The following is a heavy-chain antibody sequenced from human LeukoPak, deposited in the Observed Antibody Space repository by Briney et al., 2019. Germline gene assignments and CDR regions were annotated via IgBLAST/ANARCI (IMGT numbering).Heavy chain of an antibody. Sequence: ASVKVSCKASGYTFTSYYMHWVRQAPGQGLEWMGIINPSGGSTSYAQKFQGRVAMTTDTSTSTAYMELRSLRSDDTAVYYCARDHWQSGRGYSYGSPHLDYWGQGALVTVSS. CDR2: INPSGGST. CDR1: GYTFTSYY. J-gene: IGHJ4*02. CDR3: ARDHWQSGRGYSYGSPHLDY. D-gene: IGHD5-18*01. V-gene: IGHV1-46*01.